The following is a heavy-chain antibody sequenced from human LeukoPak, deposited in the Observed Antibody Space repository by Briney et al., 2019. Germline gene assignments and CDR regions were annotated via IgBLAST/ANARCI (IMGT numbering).Heavy chain of an antibody. J-gene: IGHJ4*02. CDR3: ARIGYYYDSSGSPLRY. CDR1: GYTFTSYY. CDR2: INPSGGST. D-gene: IGHD3-22*01. V-gene: IGHV1-46*01. Sequence: GASVKVSCEASGYTFTSYYMHWVRQAPGQGLEWMGIINPSGGSTSYAQKFQGRVTKTRDMSTSTVYMELSSLRSEDTAVYYCARIGYYYDSSGSPLRYWGQGTLVTVSS.